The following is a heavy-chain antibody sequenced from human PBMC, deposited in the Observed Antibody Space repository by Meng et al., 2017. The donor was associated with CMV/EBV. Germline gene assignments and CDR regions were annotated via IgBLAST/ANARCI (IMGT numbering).Heavy chain of an antibody. CDR1: GFTFSSYA. J-gene: IGHJ4*02. CDR2: ISGSGDST. V-gene: IGHV3-23*01. CDR3: AKLVLLWFGESLQRGADHDY. Sequence: GGSLRLSCAASGFTFSSYAMSWVRQAPGKGLEWVSAISGSGDSTYCADSVKGRFTISRDNSKNTLYLQMNSLRAEDTAVYYCAKLVLLWFGESLQRGADHDYWGQGTLVTVSS. D-gene: IGHD3-10*01.